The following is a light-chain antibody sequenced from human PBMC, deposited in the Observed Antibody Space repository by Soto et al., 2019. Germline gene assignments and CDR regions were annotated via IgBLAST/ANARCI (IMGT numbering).Light chain of an antibody. CDR1: QTISSW. J-gene: IGKJ1*01. CDR2: GAS. V-gene: IGKV1-5*01. CDR3: QQYNNYPWT. Sequence: DILMTQSPSTLSASVGDRVTITCRASQTISSWVAWYQQKPGKAPRLLIYGASTLQSGVPSRFSGSGSGTEFTLTITSMQPDDFATYYCQQYNNYPWTFGQGTKVDIK.